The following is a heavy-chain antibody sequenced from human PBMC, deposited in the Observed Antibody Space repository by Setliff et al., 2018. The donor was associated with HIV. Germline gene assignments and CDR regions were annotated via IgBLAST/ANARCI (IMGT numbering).Heavy chain of an antibody. D-gene: IGHD6-19*01. Sequence: PSETLSLTCPVSGGSISSGSYYWSWIRQPAGKGLEWIGRIYTSGSTNYNPSLKSRVTISVDTSKNQFSLKLSSVTAADTAVYYCARGRGIAVAGAGFDYWGQGTLVTVSS. CDR2: IYTSGST. V-gene: IGHV4-61*02. CDR1: GGSISSGSYY. J-gene: IGHJ4*02. CDR3: ARGRGIAVAGAGFDY.